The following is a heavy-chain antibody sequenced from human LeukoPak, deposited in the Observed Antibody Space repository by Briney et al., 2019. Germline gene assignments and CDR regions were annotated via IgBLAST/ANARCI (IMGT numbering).Heavy chain of an antibody. D-gene: IGHD4-17*01. Sequence: PGGALRLSCVVSGFSVSHRYMSWVRQAPGKGLEWVANIKQDGSEKYYVDSVKGRFTISRDNAKNSLYLQMNSLRAEDTAVYYCARGYDYGRCWGQGTLVTVSS. CDR1: GFSVSHRY. V-gene: IGHV3-7*01. CDR2: IKQDGSEK. CDR3: ARGYDYGRC. J-gene: IGHJ4*02.